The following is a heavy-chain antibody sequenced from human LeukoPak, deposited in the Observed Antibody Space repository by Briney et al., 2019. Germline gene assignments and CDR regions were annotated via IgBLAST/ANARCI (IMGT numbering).Heavy chain of an antibody. D-gene: IGHD1-1*01. Sequence: SQTLSLTCALSGDSVSSKSAAWHWIRQSPSRGLEWLGRTYYRSKWYHEYAVSVKSRITINPDTSKNQFSLQLNSVTPEDTAIYYCAILRTASSFDFWGQGTLVTVSS. CDR2: TYYRSKWYH. V-gene: IGHV6-1*01. CDR3: AILRTASSFDF. CDR1: GDSVSSKSAA. J-gene: IGHJ4*02.